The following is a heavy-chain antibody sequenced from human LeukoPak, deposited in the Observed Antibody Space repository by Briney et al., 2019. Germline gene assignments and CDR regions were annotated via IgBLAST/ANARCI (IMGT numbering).Heavy chain of an antibody. V-gene: IGHV4-34*01. CDR2: INHSGGT. CDR1: GDSFNDYY. D-gene: IGHD3-16*02. J-gene: IGHJ4*02. Sequence: SETLSLTCTLYGDSFNDYYWSWIRQPPGKGLEWIGEINHSGGTYYNPSLWSRLTISIDTSKHQFSLQVTSVTAADTGVYFCARVSDIMISFGGAISYFDNWGQGALVTVSS. CDR3: ARVSDIMISFGGAISYFDN.